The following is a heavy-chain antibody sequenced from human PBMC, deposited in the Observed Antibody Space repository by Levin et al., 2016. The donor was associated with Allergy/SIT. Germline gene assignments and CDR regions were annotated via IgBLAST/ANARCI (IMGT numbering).Heavy chain of an antibody. CDR1: GFTFNSYT. D-gene: IGHD5-12*01. J-gene: IGHJ6*02. V-gene: IGHV3-21*01. CDR2: ISGSSRYV. Sequence: GESLKISCAASGFTFNSYTINWVRQAPGKGLEWVASISGSSRYVYYADSVKGRFTISRDNANNSLSLQINSLRDEDTAVYYCARDRKVGLATLRAPRLYGMDVWGQGTTVTVSS. CDR3: ARDRKVGLATLRAPRLYGMDV.